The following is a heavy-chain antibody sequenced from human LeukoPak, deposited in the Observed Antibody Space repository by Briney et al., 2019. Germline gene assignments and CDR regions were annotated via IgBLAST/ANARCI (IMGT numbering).Heavy chain of an antibody. V-gene: IGHV4-59*08. CDR1: GGSISSYY. CDR2: IYYSGST. J-gene: IGHJ4*02. Sequence: SETLSLTCTVSGGSISSYYWSWIRQPPGKGLEWIGYIYYSGSTNYNPSLKSRVTISVDTSKNQFSLKLSSVTAADTAVYYCARLGDYYDSSGPTPFDYWGQGTLVTVSS. CDR3: ARLGDYYDSSGPTPFDY. D-gene: IGHD3-22*01.